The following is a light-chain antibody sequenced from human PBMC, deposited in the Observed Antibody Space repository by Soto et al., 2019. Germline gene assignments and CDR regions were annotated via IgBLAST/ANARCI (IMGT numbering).Light chain of an antibody. CDR2: KAS. CDR1: QSISSW. V-gene: IGKV1-5*03. J-gene: IGKJ4*01. Sequence: DIQMTQSPSTLSASVGDRVTITCRASQSISSWWAWYQQKPGKAPKLLIYKASTLESGVPSRFSGSGSGTEFTLTISSLQPDDSATYYCQQYDSYALTFGGATKVEIK. CDR3: QQYDSYALT.